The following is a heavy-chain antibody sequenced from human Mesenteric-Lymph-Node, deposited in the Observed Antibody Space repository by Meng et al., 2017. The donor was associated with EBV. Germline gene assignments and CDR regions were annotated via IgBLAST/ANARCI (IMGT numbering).Heavy chain of an antibody. CDR2: IYYSGST. Sequence: LVNHAETLSPTCTVAGGSMGGSGASWGWIRQPPGKGMEWIGSIYYSGSTYYNPTLKSRVTISVDTSKNQFSLKLSSVTAADTAVYYCARVPGKAAAGPGVDYWGQGTLVTVSS. D-gene: IGHD6-13*01. CDR3: ARVPGKAAAGPGVDY. CDR1: GGSMGGSGAS. J-gene: IGHJ4*02. V-gene: IGHV4-39*01.